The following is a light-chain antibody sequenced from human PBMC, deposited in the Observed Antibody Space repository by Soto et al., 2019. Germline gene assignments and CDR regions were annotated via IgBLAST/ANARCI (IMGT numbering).Light chain of an antibody. CDR1: QITGIN. Sequence: EIVMTQSPATLSVSPGERATFSCRASQITGINLAWYQQKPGQAPRLLIYGASTRATGIPARFSGSGSGTEFTLTISSLQSEDFAVYYCQQYNNWLMYTFGQGTRLEIK. J-gene: IGKJ2*01. CDR3: QQYNNWLMYT. CDR2: GAS. V-gene: IGKV3-15*01.